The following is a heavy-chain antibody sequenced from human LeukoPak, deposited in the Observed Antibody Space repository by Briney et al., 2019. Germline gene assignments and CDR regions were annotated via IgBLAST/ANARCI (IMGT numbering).Heavy chain of an antibody. CDR2: IKTDGSEK. Sequence: AGGSLRLSCEGSGFTFSNYWMSWVRQAPGKGLEWVANIKTDGSEKYYVDSVKGRFTISGDNAKNSLYLQMNSLRAEDTAVYYCATYSSLNAREFQYWGQGTLVTVSS. V-gene: IGHV3-7*01. CDR1: GFTFSNYW. CDR3: ATYSSLNAREFQY. D-gene: IGHD3-22*01. J-gene: IGHJ1*01.